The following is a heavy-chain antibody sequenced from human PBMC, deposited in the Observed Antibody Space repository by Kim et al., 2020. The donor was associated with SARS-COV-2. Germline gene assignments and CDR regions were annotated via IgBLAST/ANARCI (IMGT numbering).Heavy chain of an antibody. Sequence: GGSLRLSCAASGFTFSSYAMHWVRQAPGKGLEWVAVISYDGSNKYYADSVKGRFTISRDNSKNTLYLQMNSLRAEDTAVYYCARGYCSGGSCYFFDYWGQGTLVTVSS. D-gene: IGHD2-15*01. CDR3: ARGYCSGGSCYFFDY. CDR1: GFTFSSYA. V-gene: IGHV3-30*04. J-gene: IGHJ4*02. CDR2: ISYDGSNK.